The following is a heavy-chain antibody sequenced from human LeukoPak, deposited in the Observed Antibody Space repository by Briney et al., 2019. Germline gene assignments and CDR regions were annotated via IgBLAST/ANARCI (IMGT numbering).Heavy chain of an antibody. Sequence: ASVKVSCKASGYTFTSYYMHWVRQAPGQGLEWMGIINPSGGSTSYAQKFQGRVTMTRDTSTSTVYMELGSLRSEDTAVYYCARDPLPYNWILLPDAFGIWGQGTMVTVSS. V-gene: IGHV1-46*01. J-gene: IGHJ3*02. CDR1: GYTFTSYY. CDR3: ARDPLPYNWILLPDAFGI. D-gene: IGHD1-20*01. CDR2: INPSGGST.